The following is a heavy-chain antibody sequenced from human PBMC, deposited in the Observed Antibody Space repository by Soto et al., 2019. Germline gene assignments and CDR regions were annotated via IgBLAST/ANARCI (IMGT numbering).Heavy chain of an antibody. CDR2: ITSSGTSI. D-gene: IGHD6-6*01. V-gene: IGHV3-11*01. CDR1: GFTFSDYY. J-gene: IGHJ4*02. CDR3: ARDKGQLVPADGY. Sequence: GGSLRLSCAASGFTFSDYYMSWIRQAPGKGLEWVSYITSSGTSIYYADSVKGRFAISRDNAKNSLFLQMNSLRAEDTAVYYCARDKGQLVPADGYWGQGTLVPVSS.